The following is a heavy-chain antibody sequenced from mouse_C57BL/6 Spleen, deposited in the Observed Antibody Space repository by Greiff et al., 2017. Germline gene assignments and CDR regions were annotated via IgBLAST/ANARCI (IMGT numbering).Heavy chain of an antibody. CDR2: IYPGDGDT. D-gene: IGHD1-1*01. J-gene: IGHJ1*03. V-gene: IGHV1-82*01. Sequence: QVQLQQSGPELVKPGASVKISCKASGYAFSSSWMNWVKQRPGKGLEWIGRIYPGDGDTNYNGKFKGKATLTADKSSSTAYMQLSSLTSEDSAVYFCARSLLLRYHDWYFDVWGTGTTVTVSS. CDR3: ARSLLLRYHDWYFDV. CDR1: GYAFSSSW.